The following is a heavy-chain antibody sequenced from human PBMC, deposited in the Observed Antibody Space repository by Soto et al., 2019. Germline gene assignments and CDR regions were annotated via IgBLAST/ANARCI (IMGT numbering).Heavy chain of an antibody. CDR2: IFSNDEK. V-gene: IGHV2-26*01. D-gene: IGHD3-3*01. CDR3: SRTTYYDFWSGSPFDY. J-gene: IGHJ4*02. Sequence: SGPTLVNPTETLTLTCTVSGFSLSNARMGVSWIRQPPGKALEWLAHIFSNDEKSYRTSLKSRLTISKDTSKSKVVLTMTNMELVVIASFYCSRTTYYDFWSGSPFDYWGQVTLVTVSS. CDR1: GFSLSNARMG.